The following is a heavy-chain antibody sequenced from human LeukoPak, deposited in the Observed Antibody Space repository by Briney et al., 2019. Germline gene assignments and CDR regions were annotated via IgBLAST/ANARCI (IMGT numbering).Heavy chain of an antibody. CDR2: IYYSGST. D-gene: IGHD6-13*01. Sequence: SETLSLTCTVSGGSIRSYYWSWIRQPPGTGLEWIGYIYYSGSTNYNPSLKSRVTISVDTSKNQFSLKLSSVTAADTAVYYCARGIAAAGTFRYWGQGTLVTVSS. V-gene: IGHV4-59*01. CDR3: ARGIAAAGTFRY. CDR1: GGSIRSYY. J-gene: IGHJ4*02.